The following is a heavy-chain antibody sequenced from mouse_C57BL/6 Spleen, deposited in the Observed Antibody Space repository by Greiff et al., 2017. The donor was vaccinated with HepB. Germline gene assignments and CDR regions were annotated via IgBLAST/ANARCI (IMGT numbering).Heavy chain of an antibody. CDR2: IDPSDSYT. Sequence: QVQLQQPGAELVKPGASVKVSCKASGYTFTSYWMHWVKQRPGQGLEWIGEIDPSDSYTNYNQKFKGKSTLTVDKSSSTAYMQLSSLTSEDSAVYYCARRYYGNWYFDVWGTGTTVTVSS. J-gene: IGHJ1*03. D-gene: IGHD2-1*01. CDR3: ARRYYGNWYFDV. CDR1: GYTFTSYW. V-gene: IGHV1-69*01.